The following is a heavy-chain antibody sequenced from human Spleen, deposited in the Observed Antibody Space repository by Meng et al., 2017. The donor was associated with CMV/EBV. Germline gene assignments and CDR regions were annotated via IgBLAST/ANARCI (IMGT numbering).Heavy chain of an antibody. CDR2: IYYSGST. CDR3: ARVPGVNGSCTSCLYYYGMDV. CDR1: GGSISSYY. Sequence: SETLSLTCTVSGGSISSYYWSWIRQPPGKGLEWIGYIYYSGSTNYNPSRKSRVTISVDTSKNPFYLKLSSVTAADTSVYYCARVPGVNGSCTSCLYYYGMDVWGQGTTVTVSS. D-gene: IGHD2-2*01. V-gene: IGHV4-59*01. J-gene: IGHJ6*02.